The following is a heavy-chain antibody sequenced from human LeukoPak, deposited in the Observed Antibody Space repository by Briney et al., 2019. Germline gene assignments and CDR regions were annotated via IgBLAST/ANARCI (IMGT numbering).Heavy chain of an antibody. J-gene: IGHJ4*02. CDR2: ISSSSSYI. V-gene: IGHV3-21*01. D-gene: IGHD2-8*02. Sequence: GGSLRLSCAASGFTFSSYSMNWVRQAPGKGLEWVSSISSSSSYIYYADSVKGRFNISRDNAKNSLYLQMNSLRAEDTAVYYCATDTGGDRTFDYWGQGTLVTVSS. CDR3: ATDTGGDRTFDY. CDR1: GFTFSSYS.